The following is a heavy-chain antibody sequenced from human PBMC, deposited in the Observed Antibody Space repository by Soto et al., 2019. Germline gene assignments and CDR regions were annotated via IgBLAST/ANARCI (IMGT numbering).Heavy chain of an antibody. CDR1: GGSISSYY. J-gene: IGHJ6*02. Sequence: SETLSLTCTVSGGSISSYYWSWIRQPPGKGLEWIGYIYYSGSTNYNPSLKSRVTISVDTSKNQFSLKLSSVTAADTAVYYCARDEQNSYYYYGMDVWGQGTTVTVS. V-gene: IGHV4-59*01. CDR2: IYYSGST. CDR3: ARDEQNSYYYYGMDV.